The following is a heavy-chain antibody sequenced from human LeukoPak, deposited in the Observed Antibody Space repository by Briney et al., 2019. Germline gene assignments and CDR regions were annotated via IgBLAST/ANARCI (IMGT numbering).Heavy chain of an antibody. CDR2: INQDGTEK. CDR3: ARDRAVAGLLDY. D-gene: IGHD6-19*01. Sequence: PGGSLRLSCAASGFTFSTYFLTWVRQAPGKGLEWVANINQDGTEKHYVDSVKGRFTISRDNAKSSLYLQMNSLRAEDAAVCYCARDRAVAGLLDYWGQGTLVTVSS. V-gene: IGHV3-7*01. J-gene: IGHJ4*02. CDR1: GFTFSTYF.